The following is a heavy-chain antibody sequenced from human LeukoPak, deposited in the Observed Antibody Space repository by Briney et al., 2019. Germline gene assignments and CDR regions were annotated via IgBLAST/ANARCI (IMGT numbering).Heavy chain of an antibody. Sequence: SETLSLTCTVSGGSISSSSYYWGWIRQPPGKGLEWIGYIYYSGSTNYNPSLKSRVAISADTSKNQVSLQVTSVTAADTAVYYCASLWGASGNYYFSGWGQGALVTVSS. CDR3: ASLWGASGNYYFSG. V-gene: IGHV4-61*05. CDR2: IYYSGST. CDR1: GGSISSSSYY. J-gene: IGHJ4*02. D-gene: IGHD3-22*01.